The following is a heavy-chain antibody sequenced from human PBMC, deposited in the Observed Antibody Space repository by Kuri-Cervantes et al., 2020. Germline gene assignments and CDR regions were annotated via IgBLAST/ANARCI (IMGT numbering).Heavy chain of an antibody. Sequence: GGSLGLSCALSGFTFSTYAMGWVRQAPRKGLECVSAISRSSSYIYYADLVTGRFTIYRDNAKNSLYLPMNSLRAEDTSVYYCARDSSGWTRAGPDFDYWGHGTLVTVSS. J-gene: IGHJ4*01. CDR3: ARDSSGWTRAGPDFDY. V-gene: IGHV3-21*01. CDR1: GFTFSTYA. CDR2: ISRSSSYI. D-gene: IGHD6-19*01.